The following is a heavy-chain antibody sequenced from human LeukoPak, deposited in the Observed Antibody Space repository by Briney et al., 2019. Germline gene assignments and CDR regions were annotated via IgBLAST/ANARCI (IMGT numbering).Heavy chain of an antibody. V-gene: IGHV4-31*03. CDR1: GGSISGDGYY. Sequence: SETLSLTCTVSGGSISGDGYYWSWIRQHPGKGLEWIGYIYYDGSTSYNPSPKSRVTISVDASKKQFSLKVYSVTAADTAVFYCARLDGSYGYFDYWGQGTLVTVSS. J-gene: IGHJ4*02. D-gene: IGHD5-18*01. CDR2: IYYDGST. CDR3: ARLDGSYGYFDY.